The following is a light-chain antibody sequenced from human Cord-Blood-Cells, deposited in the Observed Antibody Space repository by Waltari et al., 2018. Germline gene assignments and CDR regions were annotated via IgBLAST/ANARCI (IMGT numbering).Light chain of an antibody. CDR3: AAWDDSLSGYV. Sequence: QSVLAQPPPASGTPGQRVTLSCSGSRSNIGSNYVYWYQQLPGTAPKLLIYRNNQRPSGVPDRFSGSKSGTSASLAISGLRSEDEADYYCAAWDDSLSGYVFGTGTKVTVL. CDR2: RNN. J-gene: IGLJ1*01. V-gene: IGLV1-47*01. CDR1: RSNIGSNY.